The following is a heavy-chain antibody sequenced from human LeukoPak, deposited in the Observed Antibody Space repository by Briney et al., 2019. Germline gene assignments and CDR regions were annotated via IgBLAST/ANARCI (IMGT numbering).Heavy chain of an antibody. CDR1: GFTFGDYA. CDR2: IRSNNYGETT. J-gene: IGHJ4*02. D-gene: IGHD6-13*01. V-gene: IGHV3-49*04. CDR3: TRGAKAAADLCDY. Sequence: GGSLRPPCTAFGFTFGDYAISWVRQAPGKGLEWVGFIRSNNYGETTEYAASVKGRFTISRDDSDSIAYLQMNSLKTEDTAVYYCTRGAKAAADLCDYWGQGTVNTGSS.